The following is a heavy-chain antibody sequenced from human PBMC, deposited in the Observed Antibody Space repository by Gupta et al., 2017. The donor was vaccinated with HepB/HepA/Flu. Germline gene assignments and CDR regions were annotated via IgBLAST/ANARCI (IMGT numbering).Heavy chain of an antibody. D-gene: IGHD6-13*01. V-gene: IGHV4-34*01. CDR3: ARAVHSSSRWSGFDP. J-gene: IGHJ5*02. Sequence: QVQLQQWGAGLLKPSETLSLTCAVYGGSFSGYYWSWIRQPPGKGLEWMGEINHSGGTNYNPSPKSRVTISVDKSKNKFALKLRSVTAADTAVYYCARAVHSSSRWSGFDPGGQGTLVTVSS. CDR1: GGSFSGYY. CDR2: INHSGGT.